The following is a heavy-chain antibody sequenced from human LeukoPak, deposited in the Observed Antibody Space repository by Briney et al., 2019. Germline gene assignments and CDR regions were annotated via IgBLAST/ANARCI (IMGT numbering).Heavy chain of an antibody. CDR2: ISWNSGSI. Sequence: SLRLSCAASGFTFDDYAMHWVREAPGKGLEWVSGISWNSGSIGYAESVKGRFTISRDNAKNSLYLQMNSLRAEDTALYYCAKDNEQWLGLDCWGQATLLAHSS. D-gene: IGHD6-19*01. CDR1: GFTFDDYA. J-gene: IGHJ4*02. CDR3: AKDNEQWLGLDC. V-gene: IGHV3-9*01.